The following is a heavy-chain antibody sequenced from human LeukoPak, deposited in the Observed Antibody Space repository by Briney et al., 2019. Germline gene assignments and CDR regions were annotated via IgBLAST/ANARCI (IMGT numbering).Heavy chain of an antibody. CDR1: GFSFSSYS. CDR2: ITSDSVTM. D-gene: IGHD4-11*01. V-gene: IGHV3-48*01. CDR3: ARVALRPIDYSNPEFDP. Sequence: GGSLRLSCAASGFSFSSYSMNWVRQAPGQGLEWVSYITSDSVTMFYADSVKGRFTASRDNAENSMYLQMNSLRAEDTAVYYCARVALRPIDYSNPEFDPWGQGTLVTVSS. J-gene: IGHJ5*02.